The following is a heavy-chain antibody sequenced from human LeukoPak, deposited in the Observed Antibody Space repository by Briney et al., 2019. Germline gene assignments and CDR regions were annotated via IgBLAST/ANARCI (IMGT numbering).Heavy chain of an antibody. J-gene: IGHJ4*02. CDR3: AKSDYYDSSGHPSSFDY. V-gene: IGHV3-23*01. D-gene: IGHD3-22*01. Sequence: GGSLRLSCAASGFTFRFYAISWVRQAPGKGLEWVSAISGGGGNTYYADSAKGRFTISRDNSKNTLYLQMNSLRVEDTAIYYCAKSDYYDSSGHPSSFDYWGQGTLLTVSS. CDR2: ISGGGGNT. CDR1: GFTFRFYA.